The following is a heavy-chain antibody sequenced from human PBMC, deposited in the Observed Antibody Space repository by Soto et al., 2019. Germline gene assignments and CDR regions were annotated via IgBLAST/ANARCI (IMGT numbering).Heavy chain of an antibody. CDR2: IYYRGNT. J-gene: IGHJ4*02. V-gene: IGHV4-39*01. D-gene: IGHD3-9*01. CDR3: ARLEGLATISYYFDY. CDR1: GDSINSDNYY. Sequence: QLQLQESGPGLVKPSETLSLTCSVSGDSINSDNYYWGWIRQPPGKGLEWIGSIYYRGNTYYNPSIKTRVTISLDKSKSPFSLKLNSVTAADSAVYFCARLEGLATISYYFDYWGQGTLVTVSS.